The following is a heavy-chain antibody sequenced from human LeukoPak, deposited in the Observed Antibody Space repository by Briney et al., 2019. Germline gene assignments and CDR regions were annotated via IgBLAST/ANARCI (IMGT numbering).Heavy chain of an antibody. Sequence: GGTLRLSCAASGFTFSSYNMNWVRQAPGKGLEWVSFITNSHSTIYYADSVKGRFTISRANAKNSLYLEINSLRAEDTAVYHCARDGGATNGLDYWGQGTLVTVSS. J-gene: IGHJ4*02. V-gene: IGHV3-48*01. CDR3: ARDGGATNGLDY. D-gene: IGHD1-26*01. CDR2: ITNSHSTI. CDR1: GFTFSSYN.